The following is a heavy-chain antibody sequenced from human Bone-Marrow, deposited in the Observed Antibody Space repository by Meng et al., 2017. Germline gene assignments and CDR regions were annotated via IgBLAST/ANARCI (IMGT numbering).Heavy chain of an antibody. D-gene: IGHD3-22*01. CDR3: ARESGSSRFDY. V-gene: IGHV4-4*02. CDR2: IYHSGRT. Sequence: QVQLQESGPGLVKPAGALSLTCTVSVGSISSTNWWLWVRQPPGEGLEWIGEIYHSGRTNHNPALKSRVTISLDKSKNQFSLKLSSVTAADTAVYDCARESGSSRFDYWGQGTLVTVSS. CDR1: VGSISSTNW. J-gene: IGHJ4*02.